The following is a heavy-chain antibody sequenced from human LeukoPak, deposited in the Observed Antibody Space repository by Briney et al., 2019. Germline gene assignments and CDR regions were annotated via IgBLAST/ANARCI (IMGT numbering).Heavy chain of an antibody. V-gene: IGHV4-30-2*01. CDR3: ARKGGLFDY. D-gene: IGHD2-15*01. CDR1: GGSISIGVYS. CDR2: IYHSGST. J-gene: IGHJ4*02. Sequence: SQTLSLTCAVSGGSISIGVYSWSWIRQPPGKGLEWIGYIYHSGSTYYNPSLKSRVTISVDTSKNQFSLKVTSVTAADTAVYYCARKGGLFDYWGQGTLVTVSS.